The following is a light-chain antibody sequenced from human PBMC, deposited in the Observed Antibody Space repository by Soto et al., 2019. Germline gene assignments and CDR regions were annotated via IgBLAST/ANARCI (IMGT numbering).Light chain of an antibody. V-gene: IGKV3-15*01. CDR2: GAS. J-gene: IGKJ1*01. Sequence: EIVLTQSPATLSLSPGERATLSCRASQSISGYLGWYQQKPGQAPRLLIYGASTRATGIPARFSGSGSGTEFTLTVSSLQSEDFAVYYCLQYYNWPPWTFGQGTKVDIK. CDR1: QSISGY. CDR3: LQYYNWPPWT.